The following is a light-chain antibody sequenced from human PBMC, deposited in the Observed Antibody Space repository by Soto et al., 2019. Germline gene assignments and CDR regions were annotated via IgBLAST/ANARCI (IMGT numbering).Light chain of an antibody. CDR3: QHYGSSPPSWT. CDR2: GAS. Sequence: ETVLTQSPGTLSLSPGERATLFCRASRSVSSSYLAWYQQKPGQAPRLLIYGASSGATGIPDRFSGSGSGTDFTLTISRLEPEDFAVYYCQHYGSSPPSWTFGQGTKVEIK. V-gene: IGKV3-20*01. CDR1: RSVSSSY. J-gene: IGKJ1*01.